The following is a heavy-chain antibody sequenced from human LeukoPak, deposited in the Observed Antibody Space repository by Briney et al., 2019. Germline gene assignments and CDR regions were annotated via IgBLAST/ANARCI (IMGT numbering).Heavy chain of an antibody. CDR3: AKDNRRHYTSGPNPDSLH. CDR2: IKEDGSEK. V-gene: IGHV3-7*03. D-gene: IGHD6-19*01. J-gene: IGHJ4*02. Sequence: GGSLRLSCAASGFTFRSYWMSWVRQAPGKGLEWVANIKEDGSEKYYVDSVKGRFTISRDNAKNSLYLQMNSLRVEDTAFYYCAKDNRRHYTSGPNPDSLHWGQGALVTVSS. CDR1: GFTFRSYW.